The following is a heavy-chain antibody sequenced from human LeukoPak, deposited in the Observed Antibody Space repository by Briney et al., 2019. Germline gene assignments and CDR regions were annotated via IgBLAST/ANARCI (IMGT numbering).Heavy chain of an antibody. D-gene: IGHD3-16*01. CDR2: ISGVTGKP. CDR1: GYTFSDYG. V-gene: IGHV1-18*01. CDR3: ARDMAEKNVYFGGGGH. Sequence: ASVKVSCKASGYTFSDYGINWVRQAPGQGLEWMGWISGVTGKPNYAQKFQGRLTVTIETSTSTAHMELRSLRSDDTAMYFCARDMAEKNVYFGGGGHWGQGTPVTVSS. J-gene: IGHJ4*02.